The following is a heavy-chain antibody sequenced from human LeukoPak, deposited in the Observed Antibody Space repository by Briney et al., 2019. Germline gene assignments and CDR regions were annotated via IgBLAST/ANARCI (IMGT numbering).Heavy chain of an antibody. V-gene: IGHV4-34*01. J-gene: IGHJ4*02. D-gene: IGHD3-3*01. CDR3: ARGITIFGVVISRLYYFDY. CDR1: GGSFSSYY. Sequence: SETLSLTCAVYGGSFSSYYWSWIRQPPGKGLEWIGEINHSGSTNYNPSLKSRVTISVDTSKNQFSLKLSSVTAADTAVYYCARGITIFGVVISRLYYFDYWGQGTLVTVSS. CDR2: INHSGST.